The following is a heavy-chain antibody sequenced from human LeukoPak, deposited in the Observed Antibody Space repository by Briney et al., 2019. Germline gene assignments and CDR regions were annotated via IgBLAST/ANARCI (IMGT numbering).Heavy chain of an antibody. V-gene: IGHV3-48*03. CDR2: ISSSGSTI. CDR3: ARDSGYSSGWYLAFDI. CDR1: GFTFSSYE. Sequence: GGSLRLSCAASGFTFSSYEMNWVRQAPGKGLEWVSYISSSGSTIYYADSVKGRFTISRDNAENSLYLQMNSLRAEDTAVYYCARDSGYSSGWYLAFDIWGQGTMVTVSS. J-gene: IGHJ3*02. D-gene: IGHD6-19*01.